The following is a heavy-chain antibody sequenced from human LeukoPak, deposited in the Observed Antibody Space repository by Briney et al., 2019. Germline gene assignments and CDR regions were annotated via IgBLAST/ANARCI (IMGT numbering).Heavy chain of an antibody. Sequence: ASVKVSCKASGYTFSSYHIHWVRQAPGQGLEWMGKINPSFNPGPEITTYAQKFQGRVTMTRDTSTNTVYMELSSLRSEDTAVYYCARLQGQQLTPAQFDYWGQGTLVTVSS. D-gene: IGHD6-13*01. V-gene: IGHV1-46*01. J-gene: IGHJ4*02. CDR2: INPSFNPGPEIT. CDR1: GYTFSSYH. CDR3: ARLQGQQLTPAQFDY.